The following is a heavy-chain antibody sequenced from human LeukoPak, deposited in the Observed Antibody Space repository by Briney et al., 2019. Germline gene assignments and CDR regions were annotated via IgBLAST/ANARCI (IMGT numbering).Heavy chain of an antibody. J-gene: IGHJ3*02. CDR3: ARTPATANAFDI. Sequence: ASVKVSCKASGYTFTSYAMHWVRQAPGQRLEWMGWINAGNGNTKYSQKFQGRVTITRDTSASTAYMELSSLRSEDTAVYYCARTPATANAFDIWGQGTMVTVSS. D-gene: IGHD2-21*02. CDR2: INAGNGNT. V-gene: IGHV1-3*01. CDR1: GYTFTSYA.